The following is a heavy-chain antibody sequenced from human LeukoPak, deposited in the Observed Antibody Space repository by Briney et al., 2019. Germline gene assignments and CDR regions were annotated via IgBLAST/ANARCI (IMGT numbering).Heavy chain of an antibody. CDR2: ITWDSVTT. CDR1: GFTFDDYT. V-gene: IGHV3-43*01. D-gene: IGHD1-14*01. J-gene: IGHJ4*02. Sequence: GGSLRLFCAASGFTFDDYTMHWVRQAPGKGLEWVSLITWDSVTTYYADSVKGRFTISRDNSKNSLYLQMNSLRNEDTALYYCAKDRATGFNYFDYWGQGTLVTVSS. CDR3: AKDRATGFNYFDY.